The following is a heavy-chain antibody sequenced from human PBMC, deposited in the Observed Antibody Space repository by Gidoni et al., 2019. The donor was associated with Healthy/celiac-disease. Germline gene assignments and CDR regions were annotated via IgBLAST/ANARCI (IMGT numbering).Heavy chain of an antibody. Sequence: QLQLQESGPGLVKPSETLSLTCTVSGGSISSSSYYWGWIRQPPGKGLEWIGSIYYSGSNYYNPSLKSRVTISVDTSKNQFSLKLSSVTAADTAVYYCARHPDGDFDYWGQGTLVTVSS. D-gene: IGHD4-17*01. V-gene: IGHV4-39*01. CDR3: ARHPDGDFDY. J-gene: IGHJ4*02. CDR2: IYYSGSN. CDR1: GGSISSSSYY.